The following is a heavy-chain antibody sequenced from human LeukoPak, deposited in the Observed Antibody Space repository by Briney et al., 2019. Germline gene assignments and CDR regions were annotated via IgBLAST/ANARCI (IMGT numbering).Heavy chain of an antibody. CDR1: GFTFDDYA. J-gene: IGHJ5*02. V-gene: IGHV3-66*01. Sequence: GGSLRLSCAASGFTFDDYAMHWVREAPGKGLEWVSVIYSGGSTYYADSVKGRFTISRDNSKNTLYLQMNSLRAEDTAVYYCAREGIADSEYYDSSGYSTWGQGTLVTVAS. D-gene: IGHD3-22*01. CDR2: IYSGGST. CDR3: AREGIADSEYYDSSGYST.